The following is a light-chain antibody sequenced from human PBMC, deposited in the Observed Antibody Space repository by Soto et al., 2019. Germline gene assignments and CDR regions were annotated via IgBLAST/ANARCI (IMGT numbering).Light chain of an antibody. CDR2: GAS. V-gene: IGKV3-20*01. J-gene: IGKJ1*01. Sequence: EIVLTQSPGTLSLSPGERATLSCRASQSVSSSYLAWYQQKPGQAPRLLIYGASSRATGIPDGFSGSGSGTDFTLIIRRLEPEDFAVYYCQQYGSSPWTFGQGTKVEIK. CDR1: QSVSSSY. CDR3: QQYGSSPWT.